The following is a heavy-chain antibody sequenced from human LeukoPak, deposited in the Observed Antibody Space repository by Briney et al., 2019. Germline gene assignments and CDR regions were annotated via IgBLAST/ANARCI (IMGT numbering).Heavy chain of an antibody. CDR2: IYYSGST. D-gene: IGHD3-3*01. CDR1: GGSISGSSYY. V-gene: IGHV4-39*07. CDR3: ARANIYDFWSGYYYFDY. J-gene: IGHJ4*02. Sequence: TSETLSLTCTVSGGSISGSSYYWGWIRQPPGKGLEWIGSIYYSGSTYYNPSLKSRVTISVDTSKNQFSLKLSSVTAADTAVYYCARANIYDFWSGYYYFDYWGQGTLVTVSS.